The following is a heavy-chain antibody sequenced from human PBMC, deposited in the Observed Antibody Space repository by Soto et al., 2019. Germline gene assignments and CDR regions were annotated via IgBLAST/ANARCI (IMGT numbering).Heavy chain of an antibody. J-gene: IGHJ4*02. Sequence: FLRLSGAASGLTFSSYQTHWVRQATGKGLEWMSYISSTGSGTHYADSVKGRFTMSRDNTKNSVSLQMSSLRAEDTAVYYCLRDLHEPSATDALRVAKWGQRTQVTVSS. D-gene: IGHD2-15*01. V-gene: IGHV3-48*03. CDR3: LRDLHEPSATDALRVAK. CDR2: ISSTGSGT. CDR1: GLTFSSYQ.